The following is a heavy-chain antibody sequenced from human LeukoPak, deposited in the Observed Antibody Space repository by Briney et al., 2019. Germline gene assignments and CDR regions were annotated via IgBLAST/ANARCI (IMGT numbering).Heavy chain of an antibody. Sequence: GGSLRLSCAASGFTFSSYEMNWVRQAPGKGLEWVSYISSSGSTIYYADSVKGRFTISRDNAKNSLYLQMNSLRAEDTAVYYCARAIRGYSCGIGLNDYWGQGTLVTVSS. CDR2: ISSSGSTI. V-gene: IGHV3-48*03. CDR1: GFTFSSYE. D-gene: IGHD5-18*01. CDR3: ARAIRGYSCGIGLNDY. J-gene: IGHJ4*02.